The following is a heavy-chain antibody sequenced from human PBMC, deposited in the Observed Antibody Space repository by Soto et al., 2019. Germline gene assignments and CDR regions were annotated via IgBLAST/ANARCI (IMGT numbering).Heavy chain of an antibody. J-gene: IGHJ6*02. CDR1: GGPFSSYA. CDR2: IIPIFGTA. CDR3: AGEEDMGRGYSYGSGYYGMDV. V-gene: IGHV1-69*01. D-gene: IGHD5-18*01. Sequence: SVKVFCKAPGGPFSSYAISWVRQAPGQGLEWMGGIIPIFGTANYAQKFQGRVTITADESTSTAYMELSSLRSEDTAVYYCAGEEDMGRGYSYGSGYYGMDVWGQGTTVTGS.